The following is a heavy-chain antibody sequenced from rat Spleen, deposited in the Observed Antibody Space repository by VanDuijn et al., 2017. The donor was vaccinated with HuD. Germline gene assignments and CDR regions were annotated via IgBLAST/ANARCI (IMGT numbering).Heavy chain of an antibody. CDR2: INYDGSST. CDR3: ARHPRGNWVAY. D-gene: IGHD3-8*01. J-gene: IGHJ3*01. Sequence: EVQLVESGGGLVQPGRSLKLSCAASGFTFSDYAMAWVRQAPKKGLEWVATINYDGSSTYYRDSVKGRFTISRDNAKSTLYLQMNSLRSEDTATYYCARHPRGNWVAYWGQGTLVTVSS. CDR1: GFTFSDYA. V-gene: IGHV5-17*01.